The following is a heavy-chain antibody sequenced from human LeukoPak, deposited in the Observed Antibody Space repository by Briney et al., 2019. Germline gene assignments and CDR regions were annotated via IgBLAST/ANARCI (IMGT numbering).Heavy chain of an antibody. CDR1: GGSFSGYY. CDR3: AREKGYYYYGMDV. J-gene: IGHJ6*02. CDR2: INHSGST. V-gene: IGHV4-34*01. Sequence: SETLSLTCAVSGGSFSGYYWSWIRQPPGKGLEWIGEINHSGSTNYNPSLKSRVTISVDTSKNQFSLKLSSVTAADTAVYYCAREKGYYYYGMDVWGQGTTVTVSS.